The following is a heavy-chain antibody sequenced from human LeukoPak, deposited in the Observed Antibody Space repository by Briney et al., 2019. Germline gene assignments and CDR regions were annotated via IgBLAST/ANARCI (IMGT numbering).Heavy chain of an antibody. CDR2: IKTDGSST. Sequence: PGGSLRPSCAASGFTFSSYSMHCVRHVPEKKLMWVSQIKTDGSSTIYADSVEGRFTVSRDNAKNTLYLQIQSLRVEETASYYCSRGGPEADWGLDYWGQGTLVSVSS. CDR1: GFTFSSYS. D-gene: IGHD3/OR15-3a*01. V-gene: IGHV3-74*01. J-gene: IGHJ4*02. CDR3: SRGGPEADWGLDY.